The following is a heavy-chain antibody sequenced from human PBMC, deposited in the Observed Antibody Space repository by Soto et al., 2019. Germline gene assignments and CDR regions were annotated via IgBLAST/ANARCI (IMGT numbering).Heavy chain of an antibody. Sequence: AVSGGSISSGGYSWSWIRQPPGKGLEWIGYIYHSGSTYYNPSLKSRVTISVDRSKNQFSLKLSSVTAADTAVYYCARAGGGYEDFDYWGQGTLVTVSS. D-gene: IGHD3-22*01. CDR1: GGSISSGGYS. CDR2: IYHSGST. V-gene: IGHV4-30-2*01. J-gene: IGHJ4*02. CDR3: ARAGGGYEDFDY.